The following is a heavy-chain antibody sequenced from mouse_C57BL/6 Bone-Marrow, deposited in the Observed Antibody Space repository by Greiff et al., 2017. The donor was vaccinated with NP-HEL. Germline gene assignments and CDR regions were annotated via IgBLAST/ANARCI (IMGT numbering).Heavy chain of an antibody. CDR1: GYTFTSYW. J-gene: IGHJ3*01. D-gene: IGHD2-2*01. V-gene: IGHV1-5*01. CDR2: IYPGNSDT. CDR3: TRKIYYGFAWFAY. Sequence: VQLQQSGTVLARPGASVKMSCKTSGYTFTSYWMHWVKQRPGQGLEWIGAIYPGNSDTSYNQKFKGKAKLTAVTSASTAYMELSSLTNEDSAVYYCTRKIYYGFAWFAYWGQGTLVTVAA.